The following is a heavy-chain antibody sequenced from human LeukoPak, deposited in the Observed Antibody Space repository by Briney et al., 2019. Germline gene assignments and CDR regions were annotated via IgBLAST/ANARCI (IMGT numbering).Heavy chain of an antibody. J-gene: IGHJ4*02. V-gene: IGHV3-15*01. Sequence: PGGSLRLSCAASGFTFSNAWMSWVRQAPGKGLEWVGGIKSKTDGGTTDYAAPVKGRFTISRDDSKNTLYLQMNSLKTEDTAVYYCTTENSSGWYYFDYWGQGTLVTVSS. CDR1: GFTFSNAW. CDR3: TTENSSGWYYFDY. CDR2: IKSKTDGGTT. D-gene: IGHD6-19*01.